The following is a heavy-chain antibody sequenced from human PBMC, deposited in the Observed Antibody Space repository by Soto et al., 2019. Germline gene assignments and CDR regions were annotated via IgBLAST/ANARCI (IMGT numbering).Heavy chain of an antibody. CDR1: GGSISSYY. CDR3: ARGGGYNRDY. J-gene: IGHJ4*02. D-gene: IGHD5-12*01. Sequence: QVQLQESGPGLVKPSETLSLTCTVSGGSISSYYWSWIRQPPGKGLEWIGYIYYSGSTNYNPSLNSRVTISVDTSKNQFSLKLSSVTAADTAVYYCARGGGYNRDYWGQGTLVTVSS. V-gene: IGHV4-59*01. CDR2: IYYSGST.